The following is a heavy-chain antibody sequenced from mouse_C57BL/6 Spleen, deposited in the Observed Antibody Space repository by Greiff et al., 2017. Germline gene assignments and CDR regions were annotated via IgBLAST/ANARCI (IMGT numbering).Heavy chain of an antibody. CDR3: VRESDYYGSPWYY. V-gene: IGHV1-72*01. Sequence: VQLQQPGAELVKPGASVKLSCKASGYTFTSYWMHWVKQRPGRGLEWIGRIDPSSGGTKYNEKFKSKATLTVDKPSSTAYMQLSSLTSEDSAVYYCVRESDYYGSPWYYWGQGTTLTVAS. J-gene: IGHJ2*01. CDR2: IDPSSGGT. D-gene: IGHD1-1*01. CDR1: GYTFTSYW.